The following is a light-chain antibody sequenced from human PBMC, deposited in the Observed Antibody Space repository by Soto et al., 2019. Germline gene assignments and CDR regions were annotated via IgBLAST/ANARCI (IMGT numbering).Light chain of an antibody. V-gene: IGKV3-11*01. J-gene: IGKJ4*01. CDR3: QQRGSLPCS. CDR2: DAS. CDR1: QSVTRT. Sequence: EVVLTQSPATLSLSPGERATLSCRASQSVTRTLAWYQQKPGQAPRLLIHDASNRTTGTPARVSGSGSGTEFALTISRLEPEDFAVSYCQQRGSLPCSFGGGTNVELK.